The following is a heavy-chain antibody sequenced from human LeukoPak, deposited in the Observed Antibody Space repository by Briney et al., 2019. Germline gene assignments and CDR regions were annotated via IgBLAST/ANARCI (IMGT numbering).Heavy chain of an antibody. V-gene: IGHV3-7*04. CDR2: IKEDGGEK. J-gene: IGHJ4*02. CDR1: GFPFNTYS. Sequence: GGSLRLSCAASGFPFNTYSMTWVRQAPGKGLEWVATIKEDGGEKYYVDSLRGRFTISRDNAKNSLYLQMTSLTVDDTAVYYCARARIDYWGQGTLVTVSS. CDR3: ARARIDY. D-gene: IGHD1-14*01.